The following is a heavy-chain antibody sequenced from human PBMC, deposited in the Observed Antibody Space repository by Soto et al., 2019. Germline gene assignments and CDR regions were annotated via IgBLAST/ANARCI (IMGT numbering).Heavy chain of an antibody. CDR1: GGTFSSYA. V-gene: IGHV1-69*13. J-gene: IGHJ5*02. CDR3: ARDPTRSENWFDP. D-gene: IGHD3-3*01. CDR2: IIPIFGTA. Sequence: SVKVSCKASGGTFSSYAISWVRQAPGQGLEWMGGIIPIFGTANYAQKFQGRVTITADESTSTAYMELSSLRSEDTAVYYCARDPTRSENWFDPWSQGTLVTVSS.